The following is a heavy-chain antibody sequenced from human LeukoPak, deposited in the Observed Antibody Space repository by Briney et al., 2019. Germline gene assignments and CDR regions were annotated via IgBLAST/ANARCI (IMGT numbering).Heavy chain of an antibody. CDR3: ARLMPSGQYPDY. CDR2: IWFDGSNK. J-gene: IGHJ4*02. Sequence: GGSLRLSCAASGFTFRTYGMHWVRQAPGKGLEWVAVIWFDGSNKDYADSGKGRFTISRDNSKNTLFLQMNSLRAEDTAVYYCARLMPSGQYPDYWGQGTLVTVSS. D-gene: IGHD6-25*01. V-gene: IGHV3-33*01. CDR1: GFTFRTYG.